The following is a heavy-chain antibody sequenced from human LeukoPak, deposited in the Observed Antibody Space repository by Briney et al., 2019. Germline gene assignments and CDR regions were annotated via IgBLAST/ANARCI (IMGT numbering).Heavy chain of an antibody. CDR3: GRHVSSGWDYYYGLDV. CDR1: GGPISSSSYH. CDR2: IYYSGTT. J-gene: IGHJ6*02. Sequence: PSETLSLTCTVSGGPISSSSYHWGWIRQPPGKGLEWIGTIYYSGTTYYKPSLKSRVTISVDTSKNQFSLKLSSLTAADTAVYYCGRHVSSGWDYYYGLDVWGQGTTVTVSS. V-gene: IGHV4-39*01. D-gene: IGHD6-19*01.